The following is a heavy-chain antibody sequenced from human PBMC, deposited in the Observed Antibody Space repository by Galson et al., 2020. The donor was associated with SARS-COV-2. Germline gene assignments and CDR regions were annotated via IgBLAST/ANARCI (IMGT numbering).Heavy chain of an antibody. V-gene: IGHV4-4*02. J-gene: IGHJ6*02. CDR2: IYHSGST. D-gene: IGHD2-2*01. Sequence: SETLSLTCAVSGGSISSSNWWSWVRQPPGKGLEWIGEIYHSGSTNYNPSLKSRVTISVDKSKNQFSLKLSSVTAADTAVYYCVRNKGYCSSTSCDGGDYYYYGMDVWGQGTTVTVSS. CDR3: VRNKGYCSSTSCDGGDYYYYGMDV. CDR1: GGSISSSNW.